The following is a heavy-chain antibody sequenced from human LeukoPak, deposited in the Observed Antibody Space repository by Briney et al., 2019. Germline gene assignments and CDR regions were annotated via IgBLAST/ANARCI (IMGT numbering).Heavy chain of an antibody. CDR3: ASLIAVAGPGLDY. CDR2: IYYSGST. D-gene: IGHD6-19*01. CDR1: GGFISSYY. V-gene: IGHV4-59*01. Sequence: KTSETLSLTCTVSGGFISSYYWSWIRQPPGKGLEWIGYIYYSGSTNYNPSLKSRVTISVDTSKNQFSLKLSSVTAADTAVYYCASLIAVAGPGLDYWGQGTLVTVSS. J-gene: IGHJ4*02.